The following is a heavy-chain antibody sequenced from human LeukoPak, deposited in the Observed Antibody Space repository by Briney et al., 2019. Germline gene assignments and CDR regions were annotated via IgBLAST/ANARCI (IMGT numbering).Heavy chain of an antibody. CDR3: ARHEGYSYAFAY. Sequence: SETLSLTCTVSGGSISSYYWSWIRQPPGKGLEWIGYIYYSGSTNYNPSLKSRATISADTSKNQFSLKLSSVTAADTAVYFCARHEGYSYAFAYWGQGTLVTASS. J-gene: IGHJ4*02. CDR1: GGSISSYY. V-gene: IGHV4-59*08. CDR2: IYYSGST. D-gene: IGHD5-18*01.